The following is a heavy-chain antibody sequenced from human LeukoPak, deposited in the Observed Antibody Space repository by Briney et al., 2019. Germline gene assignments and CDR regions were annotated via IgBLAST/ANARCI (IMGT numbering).Heavy chain of an antibody. CDR2: ISAYSGNT. CDR1: GYTFTSYG. CDR3: ARLNCRMTTCQDYNFDY. D-gene: IGHD4-11*01. V-gene: IGHV1-18*01. Sequence: ASVKVSCKASGYTFTSYGINWLRQAPGQGLEWMGWISAYSGNTNYAQKFQGRVTMTTDTSTGTVYMDLRSLRSDDTAVYYCARLNCRMTTCQDYNFDYWGQGTLVTVSS. J-gene: IGHJ4*02.